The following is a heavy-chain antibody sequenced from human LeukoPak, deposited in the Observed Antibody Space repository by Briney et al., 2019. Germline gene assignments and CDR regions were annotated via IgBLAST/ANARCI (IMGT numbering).Heavy chain of an antibody. CDR2: ISGSGGST. D-gene: IGHD3-10*01. V-gene: IGHV3-23*01. CDR3: AKDQRYYGSGTPGWFDP. J-gene: IGHJ5*02. CDR1: GFTFSSYA. Sequence: PGGSLRLSCAASGFTFSSYAMSWVRQAPGKGLEWVSAISGSGGSTYYADSVKGRFTISRDNSKNTLYLQMNSLRAEDTAVYYCAKDQRYYGSGTPGWFDPWGQGTLVTVPS.